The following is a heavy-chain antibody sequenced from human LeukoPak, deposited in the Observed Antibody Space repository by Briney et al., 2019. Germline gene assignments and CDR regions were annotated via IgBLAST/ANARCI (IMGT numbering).Heavy chain of an antibody. V-gene: IGHV4-39*07. J-gene: IGHJ4*02. Sequence: PSETLSLTCSVCGDSISSSTYYWSWIRQPPGKGLEWIGEINHSGSTNYNPSLKSRVTISVDTSKNQFSLQLNSVTAADTAVYYCARGLGSGSYYHYWGQGTLVTVSS. CDR1: GDSISSSTYY. CDR2: INHSGST. CDR3: ARGLGSGSYYHY. D-gene: IGHD3-10*01.